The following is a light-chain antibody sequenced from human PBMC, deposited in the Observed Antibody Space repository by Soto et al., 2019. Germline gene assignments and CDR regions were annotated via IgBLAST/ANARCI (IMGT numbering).Light chain of an antibody. V-gene: IGLV1-40*01. CDR2: ATN. J-gene: IGLJ2*01. CDR1: NSNIGAGFN. Sequence: QLVLTQPPSVSGAPGQRVIISCTGSNSNIGAGFNVHWYQHLPGTAPKLLLYATNDRPAGVPERFSGSRSDTSASLAITGLQAEDEAEYYCQSYDSSLNVVVFGGGTQLTVL. CDR3: QSYDSSLNVVV.